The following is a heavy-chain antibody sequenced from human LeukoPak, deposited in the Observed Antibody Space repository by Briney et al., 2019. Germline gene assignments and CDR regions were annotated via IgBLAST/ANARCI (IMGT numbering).Heavy chain of an antibody. J-gene: IGHJ4*02. Sequence: ASVKVSCKVSGYTLTELSMHWVRQAPGKGLEWMGGFDPEDGETIYAQKFQGRVTMTEDTSTDTAYMELSRLRSEDTALYYCATGGPYWSGGSCYSDYWGQGTLVTVSS. CDR1: GYTLTELS. CDR3: ATGGPYWSGGSCYSDY. V-gene: IGHV1-24*01. CDR2: FDPEDGET. D-gene: IGHD2-15*01.